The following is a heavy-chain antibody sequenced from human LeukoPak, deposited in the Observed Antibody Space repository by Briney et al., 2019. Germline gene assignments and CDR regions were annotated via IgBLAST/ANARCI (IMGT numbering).Heavy chain of an antibody. D-gene: IGHD3-10*01. J-gene: IGHJ4*02. V-gene: IGHV3-30*02. CDR3: ARVALGAVRGVIVDDY. CDR2: IRYDGSNK. CDR1: GFTFSSYG. Sequence: GGSLRLSCAASGFTFSSYGMHWVRQAPGKGLEWVAFIRYDGSNKYYADSVKGRFTISRDNSKNTLYLQMNSLRAEDTAVYYCARVALGAVRGVIVDDYWGQGTLVTVSS.